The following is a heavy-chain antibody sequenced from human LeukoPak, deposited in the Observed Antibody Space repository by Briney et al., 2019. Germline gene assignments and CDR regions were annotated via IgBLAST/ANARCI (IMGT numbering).Heavy chain of an antibody. J-gene: IGHJ5*02. CDR2: ISSSSSTI. CDR1: GFTFSSYR. CDR3: ARDLAGYYWFDP. Sequence: GGSLRLSCAAYGFTFSSYRMNWLRQAPGKGLEWVSYISSSSSTIYYADSVKGRFTISRDNAKNSLYLQMNSLRAEDTAVYYCARDLAGYYWFDPWGRGTLVTVSS. D-gene: IGHD1-1*01. V-gene: IGHV3-48*01.